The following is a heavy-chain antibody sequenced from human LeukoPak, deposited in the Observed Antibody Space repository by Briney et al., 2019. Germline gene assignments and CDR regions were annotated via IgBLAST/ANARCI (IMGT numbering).Heavy chain of an antibody. J-gene: IGHJ5*02. Sequence: SETLSLTCTVSGGSISSNSYYWGWIRQPPGKGLEWIGSIFYSGSTYYNPSLKSRVTISVDTAKNQFSLKLSSVTAADTAVYYCARSRALHYGSGRLRGWFDPWGQGTLVTVSS. V-gene: IGHV4-39*01. D-gene: IGHD3-10*01. CDR2: IFYSGST. CDR1: GGSISSNSYY. CDR3: ARSRALHYGSGRLRGWFDP.